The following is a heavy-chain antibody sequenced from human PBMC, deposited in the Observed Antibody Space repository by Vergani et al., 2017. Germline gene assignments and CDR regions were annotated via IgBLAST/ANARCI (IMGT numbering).Heavy chain of an antibody. J-gene: IGHJ5*02. CDR3: ARGIAARPEGTFDP. D-gene: IGHD6-6*01. V-gene: IGHV3-66*01. CDR2: IYSGGST. CDR1: GFTVSSNY. Sequence: EVQLVESGGGLVQPGGSLRLSCAASGFTVSSNYMSWVRQAPGKGLEWVSVIYSGGSTYYADSVKGRFTISRDNSKNTLYLQMNSLRAEDTAVYYCARGIAARPEGTFDPWGQGTLVTVSS.